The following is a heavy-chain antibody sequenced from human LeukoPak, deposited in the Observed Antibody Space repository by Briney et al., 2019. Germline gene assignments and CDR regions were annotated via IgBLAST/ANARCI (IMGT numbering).Heavy chain of an antibody. CDR1: GYTFTSYY. D-gene: IGHD6-13*01. CDR2: INPSGGST. V-gene: IGHV1-46*01. J-gene: IGHJ4*02. CDR3: ARVPNLYQQLVHFDY. Sequence: ASVKVSCKASGYTFTSYYMHWVRQAPGQGLEWMGIINPSGGSTSYAQKFQGRVTMTRDTSTSTVYMELSSLRSEDTAVYYCARVPNLYQQLVHFDYWGQGTLVTVSS.